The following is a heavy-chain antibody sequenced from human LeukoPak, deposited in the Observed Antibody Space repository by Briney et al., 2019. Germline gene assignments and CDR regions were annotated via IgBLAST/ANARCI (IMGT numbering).Heavy chain of an antibody. CDR3: AEGGYGYSGYAAPFDY. J-gene: IGHJ4*02. Sequence: PGGSLRLSCAASGFTFSSYAMSWVRQAPGKGLEWVAVISYDGSNKYYADSVKGRFTISRDNSKNTLYLQMNSLRAEGTAVYYCAEGGYGYSGYAAPFDYWGQGTLVTVSS. CDR2: ISYDGSNK. D-gene: IGHD5-12*01. V-gene: IGHV3-30-3*01. CDR1: GFTFSSYA.